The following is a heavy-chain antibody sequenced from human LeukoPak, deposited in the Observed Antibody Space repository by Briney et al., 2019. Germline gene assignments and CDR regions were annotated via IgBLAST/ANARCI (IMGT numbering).Heavy chain of an antibody. CDR1: GGSFSSYY. CDR3: ARGRTTTVVTPEARYFDL. D-gene: IGHD4-23*01. J-gene: IGHJ2*01. Sequence: PSETLSLTCAVYGGSFSSYYWSWIRQPPGKGLEWIGEINHSGSTNYNPSLKSRVTISVDTSKNQFSLKLSSVTAADTAVYYCARGRTTTVVTPEARYFDLWGRGTLVTVSS. CDR2: INHSGST. V-gene: IGHV4-34*01.